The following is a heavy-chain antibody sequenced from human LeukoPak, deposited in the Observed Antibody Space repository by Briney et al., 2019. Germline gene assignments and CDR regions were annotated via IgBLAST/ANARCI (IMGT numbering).Heavy chain of an antibody. CDR3: ARDNWNYGSSMDV. J-gene: IGHJ6*02. V-gene: IGHV4-59*01. CDR1: GGSISSYY. CDR2: IYYSGST. Sequence: SETLSLTCTVSGGSISSYYWSWIRQPPGKGLEWIGYIYYSGSTNYSPSLKSRVTISVDTSKNQFSLKLSSVTAADTAVYYCARDNWNYGSSMDVWGQGTTVTVSS. D-gene: IGHD1-7*01.